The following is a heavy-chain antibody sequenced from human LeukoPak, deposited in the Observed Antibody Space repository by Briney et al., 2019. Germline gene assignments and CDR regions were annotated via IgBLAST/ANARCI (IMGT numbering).Heavy chain of an antibody. Sequence: PGGSLRLSCAASGFTFSSYAMTWVRQAPGKGLEWVSVISGSGGSTYYADSVKGRFTISRDNSKNTLYLQMSSLRAEDTAVYYCAKVYTALVTFNWSDPWGQGTLVTVSS. CDR2: ISGSGGST. CDR1: GFTFSSYA. D-gene: IGHD5-18*01. V-gene: IGHV3-23*01. CDR3: AKVYTALVTFNWSDP. J-gene: IGHJ5*02.